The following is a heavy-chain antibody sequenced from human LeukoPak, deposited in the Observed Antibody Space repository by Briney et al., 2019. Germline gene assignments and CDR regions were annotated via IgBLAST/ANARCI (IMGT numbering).Heavy chain of an antibody. D-gene: IGHD3-22*01. CDR2: IYSGGST. CDR1: GFSVSSNY. J-gene: IGHJ6*02. Sequence: GGTLRLSCAVSGFSVSSNYMSWIRQAPGKGLEWVSVIYSGGSTYYAHSVKGRFTISRDNSTNTLYLQMNSLRAEDTAVYYCAREMGNGYSCPLDYYYGTDVWGQETTVTVSS. CDR3: AREMGNGYSCPLDYYYGTDV. V-gene: IGHV3-66*01.